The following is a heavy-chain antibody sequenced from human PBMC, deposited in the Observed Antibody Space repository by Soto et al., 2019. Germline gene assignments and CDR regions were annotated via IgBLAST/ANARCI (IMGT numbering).Heavy chain of an antibody. D-gene: IGHD6-13*01. CDR1: GVTFSRYT. V-gene: IGHV3-23*01. J-gene: IGHJ2*01. CDR3: AKDLRGPEAGTWYFDL. Sequence: PGGSLRLSCAASGVTFSRYTMGWVRQAPGKGLEWVSSIIASGTITYYTDSVRGRFTISRDNSKDMLYLQMNSLKADDTAVYYCAKDLRGPEAGTWYFDLWGRGTLVTVSS. CDR2: IIASGTIT.